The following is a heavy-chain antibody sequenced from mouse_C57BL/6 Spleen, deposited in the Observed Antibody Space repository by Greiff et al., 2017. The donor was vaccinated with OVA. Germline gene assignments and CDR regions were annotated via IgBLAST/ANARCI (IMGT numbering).Heavy chain of an antibody. CDR2: IDPSDSYN. Sequence: QVQLQQPGAELVKPGASVKLSCKASGYTFTSYWMQWVKQRPGQGLEWIGEIDPSDSYNNYNQKFKGKATLTVDTSSSTAYMQLSSLTSDDSAVYYCARLGYWGQGTTLTVSS. J-gene: IGHJ2*01. V-gene: IGHV1-50*01. CDR3: ARLGY. CDR1: GYTFTSYW.